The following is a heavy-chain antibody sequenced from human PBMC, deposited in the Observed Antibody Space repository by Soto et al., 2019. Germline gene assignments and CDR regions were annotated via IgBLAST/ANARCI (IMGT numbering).Heavy chain of an antibody. CDR3: ARTLRGRGVKYFDD. CDR2: TYYRSKWHY. CDR1: GDSVSNNSVA. V-gene: IGHV6-1*01. D-gene: IGHD3-10*01. J-gene: IGHJ4*02. Sequence: QAQLQQSGPGLVKPSQTLSLSCAISGDSVSNNSVAWNWVRQSPSRGLEWLGRTYYRSKWHYDYAPPVRSRITINPDTSKNHFSLQLNSVSPEDAAVYYCARTLRGRGVKYFDDWGQGTLVTVSS.